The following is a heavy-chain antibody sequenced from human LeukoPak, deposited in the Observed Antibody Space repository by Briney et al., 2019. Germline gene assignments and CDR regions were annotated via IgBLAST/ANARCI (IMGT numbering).Heavy chain of an antibody. Sequence: SGTLSLTCAVSGGSVSSNNWWGWVRQSRGKGLEWIGEVYHSGSTNYNPSLKSRVTISLDKSQNQFSLSLTSVTAADTAVYYCARRQVGLTRGHFDYWGQGTLVTVSS. CDR2: VYHSGST. CDR3: ARRQVGLTRGHFDY. J-gene: IGHJ4*02. D-gene: IGHD1-26*01. CDR1: GGSVSSNNW. V-gene: IGHV4-4*02.